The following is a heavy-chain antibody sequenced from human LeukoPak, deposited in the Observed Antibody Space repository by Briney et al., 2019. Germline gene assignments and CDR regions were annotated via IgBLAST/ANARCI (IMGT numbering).Heavy chain of an antibody. V-gene: IGHV3-21*01. D-gene: IGHD3-10*01. CDR1: GFTFSSYS. CDR2: ISSSSSYI. J-gene: IGHJ4*02. Sequence: PGGSLRLSCAASGFTFSSYSMNWVRQAPGKGLEWVSSISSSSSYIYYADSVKGRFTISRDNAKNSLYLQMNSLRAEDTAVYYCARDQGGRITMVRGVIGPYFDYWGQGTLVTVSS. CDR3: ARDQGGRITMVRGVIGPYFDY.